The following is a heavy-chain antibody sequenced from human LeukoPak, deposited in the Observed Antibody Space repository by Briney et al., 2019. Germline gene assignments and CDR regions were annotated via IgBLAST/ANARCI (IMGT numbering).Heavy chain of an antibody. Sequence: SVKVSCKASGGTFSSYTISWVRQAPGQGLEWMGRIIPILGIANYAQKFQGRVTITADKSTSTAYMELSSLRSEDTAVYYCARDSLPRGSYHILDDDHDAFDIWGQGTMVTVSS. CDR3: ARDSLPRGSYHILDDDHDAFDI. CDR2: IIPILGIA. V-gene: IGHV1-69*04. CDR1: GGTFSSYT. D-gene: IGHD1-26*01. J-gene: IGHJ3*02.